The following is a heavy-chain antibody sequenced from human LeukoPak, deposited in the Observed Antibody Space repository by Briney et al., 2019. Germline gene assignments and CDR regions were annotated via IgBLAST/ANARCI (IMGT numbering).Heavy chain of an antibody. J-gene: IGHJ4*02. CDR2: IIPIFGTA. CDR3: ARSVISVVVPAALDY. Sequence: SVKVSCKASGGTFSSYAISWVRQAPGQGLEWMGRIIPIFGTANYAQKFQGRVTITTDESTSTAYMELSSLRSEDTAVYYCARSVISVVVPAALDYWGPGTLVTVSS. D-gene: IGHD2-2*01. V-gene: IGHV1-69*05. CDR1: GGTFSSYA.